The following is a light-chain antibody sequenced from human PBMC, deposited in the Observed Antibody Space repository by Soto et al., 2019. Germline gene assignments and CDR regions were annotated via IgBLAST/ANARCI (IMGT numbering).Light chain of an antibody. J-gene: IGLJ1*01. CDR3: AVWDESLNGHV. Sequence: QSVLTQPPSASGTPWQTVTISCSGSSSNIGTSSVHWYKHLPGTAPKPLIYTNDQRPSGVPDRFSGSKSGTSASLAISGLQSEDEANYYCAVWDESLNGHVFGAGTKVTVL. V-gene: IGLV1-44*01. CDR1: SSNIGTSS. CDR2: TND.